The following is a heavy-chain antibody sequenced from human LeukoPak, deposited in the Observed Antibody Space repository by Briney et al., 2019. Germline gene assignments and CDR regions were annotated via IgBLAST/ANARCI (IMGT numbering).Heavy chain of an antibody. D-gene: IGHD3-10*01. Sequence: ASVKVSCQASRYTFTRYYMHGVRQAPGQGLEGMGWIHPNSGGTNYAQKFKGRATMNRDTSLNKAYMALSRLRSDETAVCYSTIKVSYHVSGSYYNEDIDAFDIWGQGTMVTVSS. V-gene: IGHV1-2*02. J-gene: IGHJ3*02. CDR2: IHPNSGGT. CDR3: TIKVSYHVSGSYYNEDIDAFDI. CDR1: RYTFTRYY.